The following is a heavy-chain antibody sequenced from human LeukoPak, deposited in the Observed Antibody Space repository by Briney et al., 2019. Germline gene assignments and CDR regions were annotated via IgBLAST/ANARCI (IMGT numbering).Heavy chain of an antibody. CDR1: GYTFTSYY. D-gene: IGHD3-10*01. CDR2: INPSGGST. V-gene: IGHV1-46*01. Sequence: GASVKVSCKASGYTFTSYYMHWVRQAPGQGLEWMGIINPSGGSTSYAQKFQGRVTMTRDTSTSTVYMELSSLRSEDTAVYYCARAGITMVRGVIPKPFDYWGQGTLVTVSS. CDR3: ARAGITMVRGVIPKPFDY. J-gene: IGHJ4*02.